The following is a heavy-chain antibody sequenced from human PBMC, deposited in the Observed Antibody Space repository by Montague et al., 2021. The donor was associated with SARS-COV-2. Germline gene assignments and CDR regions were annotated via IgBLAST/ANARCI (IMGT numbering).Heavy chain of an antibody. J-gene: IGHJ4*02. Sequence: SETLSLTCTVSGGSISSSSYFWSWLRQPPGKGLKWFRCIYDSASTYYNPSLKSPVTIAVVTSKNQFSLKLSSVTAADTAVYYCARAYIAAAGTTSFDYWGQGTLVTVSS. CDR3: ARAYIAAAGTTSFDY. CDR1: GGSISSSSYF. D-gene: IGHD6-13*01. V-gene: IGHV4-39*01. CDR2: IYDSAST.